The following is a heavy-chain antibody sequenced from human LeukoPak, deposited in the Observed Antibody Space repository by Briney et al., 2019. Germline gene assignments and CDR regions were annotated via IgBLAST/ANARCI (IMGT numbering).Heavy chain of an antibody. Sequence: GGSLRLSCAASGFTFSSYSMNWVRQAPGKGREWVSYISSSSSTIYYADSVKGRFTISRDNAKNSLYLQMNSLRAEDTAVYYCARDGVISSGYYYARSTYYLDYWGQGTLVTVSS. V-gene: IGHV3-48*01. D-gene: IGHD3-22*01. CDR3: ARDGVISSGYYYARSTYYLDY. J-gene: IGHJ4*02. CDR1: GFTFSSYS. CDR2: ISSSSSTI.